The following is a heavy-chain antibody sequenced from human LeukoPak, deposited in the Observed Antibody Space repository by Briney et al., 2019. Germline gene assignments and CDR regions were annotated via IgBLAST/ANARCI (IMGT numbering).Heavy chain of an antibody. V-gene: IGHV3-7*01. Sequence: PGGSLRPSCAASGFRFTNYWMSWVRQAPGKGLEWVANIKQDGSEKDYVDSMKGRFTISRDNAKSSVYLQVNSLRAEDTAVYYCARIGYSSSSFDYWGQGTLVTVSS. CDR1: GFRFTNYW. CDR2: IKQDGSEK. J-gene: IGHJ4*02. CDR3: ARIGYSSSSFDY. D-gene: IGHD6-13*01.